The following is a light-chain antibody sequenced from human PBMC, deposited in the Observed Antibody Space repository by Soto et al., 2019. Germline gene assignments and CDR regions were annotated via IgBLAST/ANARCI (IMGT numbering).Light chain of an antibody. CDR1: QGIKND. CDR2: AAS. Sequence: AIQMTQSPSSLSASVGDRVTITCRASQGIKNDLGWYQQKPGKAPKLLISAASSLESGVPSRFSGSGSGTDFTLTITSLQPEDFATYYCHQSFTSPWTFGQGTKVEI. J-gene: IGKJ1*01. V-gene: IGKV1-6*01. CDR3: HQSFTSPWT.